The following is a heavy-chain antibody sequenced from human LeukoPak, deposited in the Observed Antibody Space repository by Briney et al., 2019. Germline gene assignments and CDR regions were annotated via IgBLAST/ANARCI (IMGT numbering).Heavy chain of an antibody. CDR3: ARVVLGYHSIAPNDAFDI. Sequence: GGSLRLSCAASGFTFSSYWMSWVRQAQGKGLEWVANIKKDGSEKYYVDSVKGRFTISRDNAKNSLYLRMNSLRAEDTAVYYCARVVLGYHSIAPNDAFDIWGQGTMVTVSS. CDR1: GFTFSSYW. V-gene: IGHV3-7*01. CDR2: IKKDGSEK. J-gene: IGHJ3*02. D-gene: IGHD2-8*01.